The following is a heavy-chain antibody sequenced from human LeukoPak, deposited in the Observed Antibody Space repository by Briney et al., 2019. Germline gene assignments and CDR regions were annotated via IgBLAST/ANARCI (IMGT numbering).Heavy chain of an antibody. Sequence: GGSLRLSCAASGFTFSSYAMSWVRQAPGKGLEWVSAISGSGGSTYYADSVKGRFTISRDNSKNTLYLQMNSLRAEDTAVYYCASRPGSSWYGSFDYWGQGTLVTVSS. CDR3: ASRPGSSWYGSFDY. D-gene: IGHD6-13*01. CDR1: GFTFSSYA. CDR2: ISGSGGST. J-gene: IGHJ4*02. V-gene: IGHV3-23*01.